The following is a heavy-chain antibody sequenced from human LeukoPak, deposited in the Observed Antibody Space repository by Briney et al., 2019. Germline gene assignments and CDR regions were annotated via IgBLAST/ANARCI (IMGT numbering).Heavy chain of an antibody. CDR1: GYTFTNYD. Sequence: ASVKVSCKASGYTFTNYDINWVRQATGQGPEWMGWMNPNSGNTGYAQKFQGRVTISRNTSISTAYMELTSLRSEDTAVYYCARVPSSSWYFRQDGDYFDYWGQGTLVTVSS. CDR2: MNPNSGNT. CDR3: ARVPSSSWYFRQDGDYFDY. V-gene: IGHV1-8*03. J-gene: IGHJ4*02. D-gene: IGHD6-13*01.